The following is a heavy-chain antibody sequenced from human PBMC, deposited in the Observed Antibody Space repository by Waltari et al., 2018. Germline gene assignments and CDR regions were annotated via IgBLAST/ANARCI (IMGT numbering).Heavy chain of an antibody. CDR1: GYSFNTYW. CDR2: IYPGDSDT. D-gene: IGHD2-2*01. CDR3: ARQTTVRASWENLDY. Sequence: EVQLVQSGAEVKKPGESLKISGKGSGYSFNTYWIGWVRQMPGKGLEWIGIIYPGDSDTRYSPSFQGQVTISADKSSSITYLQWSSLKASDTAMYYCARQTTVRASWENLDYWGQGTQVTVSS. J-gene: IGHJ4*02. V-gene: IGHV5-51*01.